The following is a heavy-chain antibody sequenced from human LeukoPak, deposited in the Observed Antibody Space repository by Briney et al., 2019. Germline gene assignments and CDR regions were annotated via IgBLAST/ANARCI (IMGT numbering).Heavy chain of an antibody. CDR1: GGSSSGYY. CDR3: ARVPRRSGSYYCYYGMDV. J-gene: IGHJ6*02. CDR2: INHSGST. Sequence: PSETLSLTCAVYGGSSSGYYWSWIRQPPGKGLEWIGEINHSGSTNYNPSLKSRVTISVDTSKNQFSLKLSSVTAADTAVYYCARVPRRSGSYYCYYGMDVWGQGTTVTVSS. D-gene: IGHD3-10*01. V-gene: IGHV4-34*01.